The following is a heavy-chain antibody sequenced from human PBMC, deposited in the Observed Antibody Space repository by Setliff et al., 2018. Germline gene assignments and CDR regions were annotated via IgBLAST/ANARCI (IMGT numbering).Heavy chain of an antibody. V-gene: IGHV4-39*01. CDR1: GGSISSSSYY. CDR3: ARGGSTIASRPDLVYFDS. CDR2: IYYSGST. D-gene: IGHD6-6*01. Sequence: SETLSLTCTVSGGSISSSSYYWGWIRQPPGKGLEWIGSIYYSGSTYYNPSLKSRVTISVDTSKNQFSLKLSSVTAADTAVYYCARGGSTIASRPDLVYFDSWGRGALVTVSS. J-gene: IGHJ4*02.